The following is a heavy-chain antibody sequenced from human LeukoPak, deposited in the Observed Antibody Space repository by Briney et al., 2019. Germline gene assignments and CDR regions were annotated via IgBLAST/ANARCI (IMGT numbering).Heavy chain of an antibody. J-gene: IGHJ4*02. D-gene: IGHD3-16*02. V-gene: IGHV4-39*01. CDR3: ARGPPWGSYRPRPFDY. CDR1: GGSISSSSYY. CDR2: IYYSGGT. Sequence: LRETLSLTCTVSGGSISSSSYYWGWIRQPPGKGLEWIGSIYYSGGTYYDPSLKSRVTISVDTSKNQFSLKLSSVTAADTAVYYCARGPPWGSYRPRPFDYWGQGTLVTVSS.